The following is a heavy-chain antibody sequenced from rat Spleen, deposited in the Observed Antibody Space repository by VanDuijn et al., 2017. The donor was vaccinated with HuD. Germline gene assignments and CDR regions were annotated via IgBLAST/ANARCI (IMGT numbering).Heavy chain of an antibody. CDR2: INYDGSST. CDR3: ARSVFDY. J-gene: IGHJ2*01. Sequence: EVQLVESGGGLVQPGRSLKLSCAASGFTLSDYYMAWVRQVPTKGLEWVATINYDGSSTYYRDSVKGRFTISRDNAKSTLYLQMDSLRSEDTATYYFARSVFDYWGQGVMVTVSS. CDR1: GFTLSDYY. V-gene: IGHV5-29*01.